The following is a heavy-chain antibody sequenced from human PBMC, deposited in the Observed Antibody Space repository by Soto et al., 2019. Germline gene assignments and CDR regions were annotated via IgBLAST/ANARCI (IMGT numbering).Heavy chain of an antibody. CDR3: ARDRAKWKDCYYYGMDV. CDR1: GGSISSGDDF. V-gene: IGHV4-30-4*01. J-gene: IGHJ6*02. CDR2: IYYSGST. D-gene: IGHD1-20*01. Sequence: QVQLQESGPGLVKPSQTLSLTCTVSGGSISSGDDFWTWIRQPPGKGLEWIGYIYYSGSTYYNPSLKSRLTMSVDTSKNQFSLKLSSVTAADTAVYYCARDRAKWKDCYYYGMDVWGQGTTVTVSS.